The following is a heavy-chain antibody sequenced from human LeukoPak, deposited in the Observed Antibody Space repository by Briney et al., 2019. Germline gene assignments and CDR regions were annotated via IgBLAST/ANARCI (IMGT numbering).Heavy chain of an antibody. CDR2: IYYSGST. Sequence: SETLSLTCTVSGGSISSYYWSWIRQPPGKGLEWIGYIYYSGSTNYNPSLKSRVTISVDTSKNQFSLKLSSVTAADTAVYYCARGSGYCGGDCYSADYWGQGTLVTVSS. D-gene: IGHD2-21*02. J-gene: IGHJ4*02. V-gene: IGHV4-59*01. CDR3: ARGSGYCGGDCYSADY. CDR1: GGSISSYY.